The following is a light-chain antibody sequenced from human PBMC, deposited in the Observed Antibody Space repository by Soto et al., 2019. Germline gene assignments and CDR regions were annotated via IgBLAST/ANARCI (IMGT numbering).Light chain of an antibody. CDR3: QQHMSYPRT. Sequence: DIQLTQSPSSLSASVGDRVTISCRASQGISTFLAWYQQKPGQAPKSLIKTASTLQSGVPSRFSDSGSDTDFILNIISLQTEDCATYSCQQHMSYPRTFGQGTRLDLK. CDR2: TAS. J-gene: IGKJ5*01. V-gene: IGKV1D-16*01. CDR1: QGISTF.